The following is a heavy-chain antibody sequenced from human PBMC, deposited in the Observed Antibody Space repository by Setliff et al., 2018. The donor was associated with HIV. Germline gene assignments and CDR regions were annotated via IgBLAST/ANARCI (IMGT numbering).Heavy chain of an antibody. J-gene: IGHJ4*02. CDR2: ISVSGST. V-gene: IGHV4-4*07. CDR1: GGSFSNYF. CDR3: ARLRQWLAFFDS. Sequence: SETLSLTCTVSGGSFSNYFWSWIRQPAGKGLEWIGRISVSGSTNFNPSLKSRVTLSVDTSENQFSLKLTSVTAADTAVYYCARLRQWLAFFDSWGQGTLVTVSS. D-gene: IGHD6-19*01.